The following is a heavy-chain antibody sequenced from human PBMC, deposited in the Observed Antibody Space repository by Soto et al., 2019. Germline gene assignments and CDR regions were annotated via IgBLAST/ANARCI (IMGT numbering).Heavy chain of an antibody. Sequence: QVQLVQSGAEGKKPGSSVKVSCKASGGTFSSYAISWVQQAPGQGLEWMGGIIPIFGTANYAQKFQGRVTITADESTCTVYMELSSLRSEDTAVYYCARVRGSVTRLRAYDIWCQGTMLTVSS. CDR3: ARVRGSVTRLRAYDI. D-gene: IGHD4-4*01. J-gene: IGHJ3*02. CDR2: IIPIFGTA. V-gene: IGHV1-69*01. CDR1: GGTFSSYA.